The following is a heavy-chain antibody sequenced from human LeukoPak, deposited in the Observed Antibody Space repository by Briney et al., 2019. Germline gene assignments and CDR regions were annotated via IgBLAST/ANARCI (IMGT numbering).Heavy chain of an antibody. Sequence: ASVKVSCKASGYTFTSYYISWVRQAPGQGLEWMGVINPSGGSTNYAQKFRGRVTMTRDTSTSTVYMELSSLRSEDTAVYYCARRIAVAGTLWFDPWGQGTLVTVSS. J-gene: IGHJ5*02. V-gene: IGHV1-46*01. CDR2: INPSGGST. CDR1: GYTFTSYY. CDR3: ARRIAVAGTLWFDP. D-gene: IGHD6-19*01.